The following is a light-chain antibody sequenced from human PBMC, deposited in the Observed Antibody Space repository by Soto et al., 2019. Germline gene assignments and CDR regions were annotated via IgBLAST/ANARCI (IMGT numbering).Light chain of an antibody. CDR3: QQRSNWPWT. CDR1: QSVSSY. CDR2: DAS. J-gene: IGKJ1*01. Sequence: EIVLTQSPATLSLSPGERATLSCRASQSVSSYLAWYQQKPGQAPRLLIYDASNRATGIPARFSGSGSGTDFTFTIISLEPEDFAVYYCQQRSNWPWTFGQGTKVDIK. V-gene: IGKV3-11*01.